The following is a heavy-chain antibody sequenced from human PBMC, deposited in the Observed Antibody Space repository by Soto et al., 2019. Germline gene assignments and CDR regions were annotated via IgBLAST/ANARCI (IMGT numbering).Heavy chain of an antibody. CDR2: IYYSGST. Sequence: PSETLSLTCTVSGGSISSGGYYWSWIRQHPGKGLEWIGYIYYSGSTYYNPSLKSRVTISVDTSKNQFSLKLSSVTAADTAVYYCARVSGRGSWFDPWGQGTLVTVS. V-gene: IGHV4-31*03. D-gene: IGHD3-10*01. J-gene: IGHJ5*02. CDR3: ARVSGRGSWFDP. CDR1: GGSISSGGYY.